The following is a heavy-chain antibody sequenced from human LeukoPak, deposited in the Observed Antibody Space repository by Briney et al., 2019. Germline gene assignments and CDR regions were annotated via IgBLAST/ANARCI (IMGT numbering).Heavy chain of an antibody. V-gene: IGHV4-39*07. CDR1: GGSISSSSYY. CDR3: ARTLRFLEWSYGMDV. CDR2: IYYSGST. J-gene: IGHJ6*02. D-gene: IGHD3-3*01. Sequence: SETLSLTCTVSGGSISSSSYYWGWIRQPPGKGLEWIGSIYYSGSTYYNPSLKSRVTISVDTSKNQFSLKLSSVTAADTAVYYCARTLRFLEWSYGMDVWGQGTTVTVSS.